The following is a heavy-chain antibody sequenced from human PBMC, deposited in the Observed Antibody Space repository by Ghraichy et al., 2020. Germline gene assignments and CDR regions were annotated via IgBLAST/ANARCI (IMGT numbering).Heavy chain of an antibody. CDR1: GGSFSGYY. Sequence: SETLSLTCAVYGGSFSGYYWSWIRQPPGKGLEWIGEINHSGSTNYNPSLKSRVTISVDTSKNQFSLKLSSVTAADTAVYYCARGQKEYCSSTSCYNWFDPWGQGTLVTVSS. D-gene: IGHD2-2*01. J-gene: IGHJ5*02. CDR2: INHSGST. CDR3: ARGQKEYCSSTSCYNWFDP. V-gene: IGHV4-34*01.